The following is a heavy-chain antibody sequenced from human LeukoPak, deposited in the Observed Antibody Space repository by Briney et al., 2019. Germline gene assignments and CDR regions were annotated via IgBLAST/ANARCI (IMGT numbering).Heavy chain of an antibody. D-gene: IGHD3-22*01. CDR3: ARTMIVVVISSTRYDAFDI. Sequence: ASVKVSCKASGYTFTSYVISWVRQAPGQGLEWMGWISAYNGNTNYAQKLRGRVTMTTDTSTSTAYMELRSLRSDDTAVYYCARTMIVVVISSTRYDAFDIWGQGTMVTVSS. CDR1: GYTFTSYV. V-gene: IGHV1-18*01. CDR2: ISAYNGNT. J-gene: IGHJ3*02.